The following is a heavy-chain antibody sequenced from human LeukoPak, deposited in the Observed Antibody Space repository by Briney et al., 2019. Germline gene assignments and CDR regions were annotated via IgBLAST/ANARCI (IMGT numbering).Heavy chain of an antibody. CDR2: ISGSGGST. CDR1: GFTFSSYA. J-gene: IGHJ6*02. D-gene: IGHD6-19*01. V-gene: IGHV3-23*01. CDR3: AKDVSSGFGRYYYYYGMDV. Sequence: GGSLRLSCAASGFTFSSYAMSWVRQAPGKGLEWVSAISGSGGSTYYADSVEGRFTISRDNSKNTLYLQMNSLRAEDTAVYYCAKDVSSGFGRYYYYYGMDVWGQGTTVTVSS.